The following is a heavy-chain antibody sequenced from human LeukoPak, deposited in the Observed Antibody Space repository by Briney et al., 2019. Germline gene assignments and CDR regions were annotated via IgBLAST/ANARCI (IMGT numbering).Heavy chain of an antibody. Sequence: PGGSLRPSCAASGFTFSSYAIHWVRQAPGKGLEWVAVILYDGSNKYYADSVKGRFTISRDNSKNTLYLQMNSLRAEDTAVYYCARGDTVTTYYFDYWGQGTLVTVSS. CDR3: ARGDTVTTYYFDY. D-gene: IGHD4-17*01. V-gene: IGHV3-30*04. CDR2: ILYDGSNK. CDR1: GFTFSSYA. J-gene: IGHJ4*02.